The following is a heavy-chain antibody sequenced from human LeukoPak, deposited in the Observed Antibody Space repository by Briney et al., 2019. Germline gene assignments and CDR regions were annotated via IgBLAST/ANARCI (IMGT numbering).Heavy chain of an antibody. Sequence: GGSLRLSCAASGFTFNSYSMNWVRQAPGKGLEWVSSISSSSSYIFYADSVKGRFTISRDNAKNSLYLQMNSLRAEDTAVYYCARDRRIVATIAGSLDYWGQGTLVTVSS. D-gene: IGHD5-12*01. CDR1: GFTFNSYS. CDR3: ARDRRIVATIAGSLDY. J-gene: IGHJ4*02. V-gene: IGHV3-21*01. CDR2: ISSSSSYI.